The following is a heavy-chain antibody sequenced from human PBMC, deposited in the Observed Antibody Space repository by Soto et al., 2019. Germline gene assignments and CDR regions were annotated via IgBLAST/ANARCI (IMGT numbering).Heavy chain of an antibody. CDR1: GGTFSSYA. D-gene: IGHD5-18*01. CDR2: IIPIFGTA. V-gene: IGHV1-69*06. J-gene: IGHJ6*02. CDR3: ARARYSYGPYYYYGMDV. Sequence: SVKVSCKASGGTFSSYAISWVRQAPGQGLEWMGGIIPIFGTANYAQKFQGRVTITADKSTSTAYMELSSLRSEDTAVYYCARARYSYGPYYYYGMDVWGQGTTVTVSS.